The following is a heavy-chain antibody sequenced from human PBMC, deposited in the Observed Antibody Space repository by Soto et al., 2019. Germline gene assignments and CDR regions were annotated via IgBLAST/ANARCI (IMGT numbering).Heavy chain of an antibody. Sequence: LRLSCAASGFTFTNYWMHWVRQAPGEGLVWVSSINTDGSRTWYADSVGGRFAMSRDNARNTVYLQMNSLRAEDTAVYYCGTTFAYWGQGTPVTVSS. V-gene: IGHV3-74*01. CDR2: INTDGSRT. D-gene: IGHD1-26*01. CDR1: GFTFTNYW. J-gene: IGHJ4*02. CDR3: GTTFAY.